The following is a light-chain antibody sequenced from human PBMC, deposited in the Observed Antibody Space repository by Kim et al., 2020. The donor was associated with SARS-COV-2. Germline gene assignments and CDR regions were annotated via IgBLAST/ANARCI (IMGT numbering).Light chain of an antibody. CDR2: QDS. J-gene: IGLJ2*01. CDR1: KLGGKC. CDR3: QAWDSSTVV. Sequence: SYELTQPPSVSVSPGQTASITCSGDKLGGKCVCWYQQKPGQSPVLVIYQDSKRPSGIPERFSGSNSGNTATLTISGTQAMDEADYYCQAWDSSTVVSGGGTQLTVL. V-gene: IGLV3-1*01.